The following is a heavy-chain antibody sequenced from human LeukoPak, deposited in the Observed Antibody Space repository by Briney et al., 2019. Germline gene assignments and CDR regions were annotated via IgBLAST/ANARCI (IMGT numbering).Heavy chain of an antibody. D-gene: IGHD3-10*01. J-gene: IGHJ5*02. V-gene: IGHV4-39*01. CDR1: GGSISSSDYF. CDR3: ARVNLRGVPSP. CDR2: IYYSGTT. Sequence: PSETLSLTCTVSGGSISSSDYFWGWIRQPPGKGLEWIASIYYSGTTHYNPSHQSRVTMSVDTSKNQFSLKLSSVTAADTAVYYCARVNLRGVPSPWGQGILVTVSS.